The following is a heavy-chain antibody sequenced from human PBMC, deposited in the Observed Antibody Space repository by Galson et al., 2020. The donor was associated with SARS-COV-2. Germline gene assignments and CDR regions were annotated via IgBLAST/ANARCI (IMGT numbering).Heavy chain of an antibody. CDR1: GGSFSGYY. V-gene: IGHV4-34*01. J-gene: IGHJ5*02. CDR2: VNHSGST. CDR3: ARGLGIVIIPDAIVWFDP. Sequence: SETLSLTCAVYGGSFSGYYWSWIRQPPGKGLEWIGEVNHSGSTNYNPSLKSRVTISADTSKNQFSLKLTSVTAADTAVYYCARGLGIVIIPDAIVWFDPWGQGTLVTVSS. D-gene: IGHD2-2*01.